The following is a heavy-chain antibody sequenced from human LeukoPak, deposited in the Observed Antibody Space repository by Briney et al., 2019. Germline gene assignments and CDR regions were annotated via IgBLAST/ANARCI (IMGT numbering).Heavy chain of an antibody. V-gene: IGHV4-34*01. D-gene: IGHD5/OR15-5a*01. CDR3: ARRAGLHDY. J-gene: IGHJ4*02. CDR1: GGSFRGYY. Sequence: SETLSLTCAVYGGSFRGYYWSWIRQPPGKGLEWIGEINHSGSTNYNPSLKSRVTISVDTSKNQFSLRLSSVSAADTALYFCARRAGLHDYWDQGALVTVSS. CDR2: INHSGST.